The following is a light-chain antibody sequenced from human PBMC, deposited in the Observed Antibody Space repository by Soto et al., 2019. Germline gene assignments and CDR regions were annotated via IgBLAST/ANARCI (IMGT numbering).Light chain of an antibody. CDR2: EVS. Sequence: QSVLTQPASVSGSPGQSITISCTGTGSDFGGYKYVSWYQQHPGKAPKLMIYEVSNRPSGVSNRFSGSKSGNTASLTISGLQAEDEADYYCSSYTSSSTPYVFGTGTKVTVL. CDR3: SSYTSSSTPYV. J-gene: IGLJ1*01. CDR1: GSDFGGYKY. V-gene: IGLV2-14*01.